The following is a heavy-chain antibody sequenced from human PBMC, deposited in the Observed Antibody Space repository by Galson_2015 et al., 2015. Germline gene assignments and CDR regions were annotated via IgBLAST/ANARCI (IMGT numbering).Heavy chain of an antibody. CDR3: ATVTKPLRYFDS. J-gene: IGHJ4*02. Sequence: SLRLSCAASGFTVSTNYMTWVRQAPGKGLEWLSIIYSRGSTYYADSVKGRFAISRDNSKNTLDLQMNSLRAEDTAVYYCATVTKPLRYFDSWGQGTLVTVSS. CDR2: IYSRGST. CDR1: GFTVSTNY. V-gene: IGHV3-53*01. D-gene: IGHD3-9*01.